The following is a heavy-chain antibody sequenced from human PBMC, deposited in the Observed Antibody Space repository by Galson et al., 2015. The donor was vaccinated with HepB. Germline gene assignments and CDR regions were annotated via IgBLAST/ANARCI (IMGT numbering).Heavy chain of an antibody. Sequence: SVKVSCKVSGYTLTELSMHWVRQAPGKGLEWMGGFDPEDGETIYAQKFQGRVTMTEDTSTDTAYMELSSLRSEDTAVYYCATYFFRGALDAFDIWGQGTMVTVSS. CDR2: FDPEDGET. CDR3: ATYFFRGALDAFDI. CDR1: GYTLTELS. V-gene: IGHV1-24*01. D-gene: IGHD3-10*01. J-gene: IGHJ3*02.